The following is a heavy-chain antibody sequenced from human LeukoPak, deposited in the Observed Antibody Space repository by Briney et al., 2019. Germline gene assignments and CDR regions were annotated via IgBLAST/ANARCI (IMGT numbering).Heavy chain of an antibody. CDR2: ISDSGTTK. V-gene: IGHV3-48*03. CDR1: GLTFRNYE. Sequence: GGSLRLSCGASGLTFRNYEMNWVRQAPGKGLEWISYISDSGTTKNYADSVKGRLAVSRDNAKNSLYLQMNSLRAEDTAVYYCARDPEVTTDSTGEFDYWGQGTRVTVSS. D-gene: IGHD2-21*02. CDR3: ARDPEVTTDSTGEFDY. J-gene: IGHJ4*02.